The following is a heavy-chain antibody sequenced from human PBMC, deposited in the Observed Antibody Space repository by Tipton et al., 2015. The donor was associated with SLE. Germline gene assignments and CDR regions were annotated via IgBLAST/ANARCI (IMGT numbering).Heavy chain of an antibody. D-gene: IGHD3-10*01. Sequence: TLSLTCTVSGGSISSSSYYWGWIRQPPGKGLEWIGYIYYSGSTNYNPSLKSRVTISVDTSKNQFSLKLSSVTAADTAVYYCARHPTWVVQGDYGMDVWGQGTTVTVSS. CDR1: GGSISSSSYY. V-gene: IGHV4-61*05. CDR3: ARHPTWVVQGDYGMDV. CDR2: IYYSGST. J-gene: IGHJ6*02.